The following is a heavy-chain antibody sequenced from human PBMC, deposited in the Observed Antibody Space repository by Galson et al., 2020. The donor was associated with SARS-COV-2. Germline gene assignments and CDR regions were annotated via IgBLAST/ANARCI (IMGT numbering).Heavy chain of an antibody. V-gene: IGHV4-34*01. CDR3: ARDVRGTGYNWFGP. D-gene: IGHD3-10*02. J-gene: IGHJ5*02. Sequence: RQPPGKGLEWIGEINHSGSTNYNPSLKSRVTISVDTSKNQFSLKLSSVTAADTAVYYCARDVRGTGYNWFGPWGQGTLVTVSS. CDR2: INHSGST.